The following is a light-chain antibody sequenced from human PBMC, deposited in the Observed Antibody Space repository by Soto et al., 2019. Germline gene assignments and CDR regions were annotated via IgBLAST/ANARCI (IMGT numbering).Light chain of an antibody. CDR1: SSNIGSNA. CDR2: SNY. V-gene: IGLV1-44*01. CDR3: AAWDDSLHGPV. Sequence: QAVVTQPPSASGTPGQGVTISCSGSSSNIGSNAVNWYQHLPGTAPKLLIFSNYQRPSGVPDRFSGSKSGTSASLAISRLQSEDEADYFCAAWDDSLHGPVFGGGTKLTVL. J-gene: IGLJ2*01.